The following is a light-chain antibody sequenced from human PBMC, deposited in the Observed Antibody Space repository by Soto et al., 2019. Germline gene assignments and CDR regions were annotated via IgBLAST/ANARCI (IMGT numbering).Light chain of an antibody. J-gene: IGLJ1*01. CDR2: EGT. V-gene: IGLV2-23*01. CDR3: FSYAGSTYV. CDR1: SSDVGSYNF. Sequence: QSVLTQPASVSGSPGQSITISCTGTSSDVGSYNFVSCYQQYPGKVHKLMIYEGTKRPSGASNRFSGSMSGNTASLTISGLQAEDEADYYCFSYAGSTYVFGTGTKVTVL.